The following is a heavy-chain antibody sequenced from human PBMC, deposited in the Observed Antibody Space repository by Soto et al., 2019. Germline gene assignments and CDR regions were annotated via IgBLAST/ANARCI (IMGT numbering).Heavy chain of an antibody. D-gene: IGHD1-26*01. J-gene: IGHJ3*02. CDR3: ARAVVRELLAFDI. CDR2: FYSGGRT. V-gene: IGHV3-53*01. CDR1: GFNVSGNY. Sequence: GGSLRLSCAASGFNVSGNYMNWVRQAPGKGLEWVSVFYSGGRTYYADSVKGRFTISRDNSKNTLYLQMNSLRAEDTAVYYCARAVVRELLAFDIWGQGTMVPV.